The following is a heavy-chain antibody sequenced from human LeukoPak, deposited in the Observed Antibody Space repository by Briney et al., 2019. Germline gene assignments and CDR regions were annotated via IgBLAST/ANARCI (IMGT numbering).Heavy chain of an antibody. D-gene: IGHD4-17*01. Sequence: SGRSLRLSCAASGFTFSSYGMHWVRQAPGKGLEWVAVISYDGSYKYYADSVKGRFTISRDNSKNTLYLQMNSLRAEDTAVYYCAKVGDYGDYALDYWGQGTLGTVSS. CDR1: GFTFSSYG. J-gene: IGHJ4*02. CDR3: AKVGDYGDYALDY. CDR2: ISYDGSYK. V-gene: IGHV3-30*18.